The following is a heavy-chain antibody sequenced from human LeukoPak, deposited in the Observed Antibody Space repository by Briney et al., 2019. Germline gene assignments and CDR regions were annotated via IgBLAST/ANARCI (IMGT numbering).Heavy chain of an antibody. Sequence: GSLRLSCAASGFIVSSKYMGWVRQAPGKGLEWVSVLYSGGSTYYADSVKGRFTISRDNSKNTLYLQMNSLRAEDTAVYYCARERDTSGYYLRYWGQGTLVTVSS. D-gene: IGHD3-22*01. CDR3: ARERDTSGYYLRY. V-gene: IGHV3-53*01. J-gene: IGHJ4*02. CDR1: GFIVSSKY. CDR2: LYSGGST.